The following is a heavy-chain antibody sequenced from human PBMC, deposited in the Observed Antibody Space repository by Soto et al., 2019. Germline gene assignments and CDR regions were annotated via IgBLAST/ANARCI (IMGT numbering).Heavy chain of an antibody. J-gene: IGHJ4*02. CDR1: GFTFSSYA. D-gene: IGHD2-15*01. Sequence: GGSLRLSCAASGFTFSSYAMSWVRQAPGKGLEWVSAISGSGGSTYYADSVKGRFTISRDNSKNTLYLQMNSLRAEDTAVYYCAKARYCSGGSCYLRFFPDYWGQGTLVTVSS. CDR3: AKARYCSGGSCYLRFFPDY. CDR2: ISGSGGST. V-gene: IGHV3-23*01.